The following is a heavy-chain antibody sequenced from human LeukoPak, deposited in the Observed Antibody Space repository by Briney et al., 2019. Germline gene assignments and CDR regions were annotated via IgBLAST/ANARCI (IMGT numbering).Heavy chain of an antibody. V-gene: IGHV4-30-2*01. CDR2: IYHSGST. J-gene: IGHJ4*02. CDR3: ARGPDDYCDYFDY. D-gene: IGHD4-17*01. CDR1: GGSLSSGGYS. Sequence: KXSQTLSLTCHVSGGSLSSGGYSRGWNRQPPGKGLGGIGYIYHSGSTYYNPSLKSRVTISVDRSKNQFSLKLSSVTAADTAVYYCARGPDDYCDYFDYWGQGTLVTVSS.